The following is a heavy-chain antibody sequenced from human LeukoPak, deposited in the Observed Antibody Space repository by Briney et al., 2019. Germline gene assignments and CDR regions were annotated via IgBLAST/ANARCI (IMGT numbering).Heavy chain of an antibody. J-gene: IGHJ4*02. CDR3: ARGLGYCSTTTCLLPFDY. D-gene: IGHD2-2*01. CDR2: IYSGGST. Sequence: GGSLRLSCAVSGFTLSSNYMSWVRQAPGKGLEGVSVIYSGGSTYYSDSVKGRFTISRDNSKNTLYLQMNSLRVEHTAVYYCARGLGYCSTTTCLLPFDYWGQGTLVTVSS. CDR1: GFTLSSNY. V-gene: IGHV3-53*01.